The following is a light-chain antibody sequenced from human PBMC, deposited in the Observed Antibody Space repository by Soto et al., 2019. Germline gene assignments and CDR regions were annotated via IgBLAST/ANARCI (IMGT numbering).Light chain of an antibody. J-gene: IGKJ1*01. CDR3: MQALQTPWT. CDR1: QSLLHSNGYNY. V-gene: IGKV2-28*01. Sequence: DIVMTQSPLSLPVTPGEPASISCRSSQSLLHSNGYNYLDWYLQKPGQSPQLLIYLGSNRASGVPDRFSGSGSGTDFTLKISRVEAEDVWVYYCMQALQTPWTFGHGTKVEMK. CDR2: LGS.